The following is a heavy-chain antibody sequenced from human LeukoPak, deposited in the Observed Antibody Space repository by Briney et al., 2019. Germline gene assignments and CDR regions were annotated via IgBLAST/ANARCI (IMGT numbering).Heavy chain of an antibody. Sequence: GGSLRLSCAASGFTFSRYGMHWVRLAPGKGLEWVAFIRYDGSNKDYADSVKGRFTISRDNSKNTLYLQMNSLRAEDTAVYYCAKGGQWEYSSSEMYYYYYMDVWGKGTTVTVSS. CDR1: GFTFSRYG. D-gene: IGHD6-6*01. J-gene: IGHJ6*03. CDR3: AKGGQWEYSSSEMYYYYYMDV. V-gene: IGHV3-30*02. CDR2: IRYDGSNK.